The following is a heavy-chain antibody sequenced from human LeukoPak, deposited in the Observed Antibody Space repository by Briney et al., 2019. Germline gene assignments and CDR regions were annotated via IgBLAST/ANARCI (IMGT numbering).Heavy chain of an antibody. Sequence: SETLSLTCTVSGGSISSSSYYWGWIRRPPGKGLEWIGSIYYSGSTYYNPSLKSRVTISVDTSKNQFSLKLSSVTAADTAVYYCARVYSGSYFEFDPWGQGTLVTVSS. CDR2: IYYSGST. CDR1: GGSISSSSYY. J-gene: IGHJ5*02. CDR3: ARVYSGSYFEFDP. D-gene: IGHD1-26*01. V-gene: IGHV4-39*01.